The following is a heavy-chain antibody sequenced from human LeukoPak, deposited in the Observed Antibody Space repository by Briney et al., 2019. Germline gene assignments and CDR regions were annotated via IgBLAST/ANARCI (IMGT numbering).Heavy chain of an antibody. CDR1: GGTFSSYA. CDR3: ARCDVDIVATIGFDP. CDR2: IIPIFGIA. J-gene: IGHJ5*02. V-gene: IGHV1-69*17. Sequence: SVTVSCKASGGTFSSYAISWVRQAPGQGLEWMGRIIPIFGIANYAQRFQGRVTITADKSTSTAYMELSSLRSEDTAVYYGARCDVDIVATIGFDPWGQGTLVTVSS. D-gene: IGHD5-12*01.